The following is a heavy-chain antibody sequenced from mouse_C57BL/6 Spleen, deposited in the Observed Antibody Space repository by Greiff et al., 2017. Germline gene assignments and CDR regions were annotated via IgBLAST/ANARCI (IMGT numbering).Heavy chain of an antibody. Sequence: EVQRVESEGGLVQPGSSMKLSCTASGFTFSDYYMAWVRQVPEKGLEWVANINYDGSSTYYLDSLKSRFIISRDNAKNILYLQMSSLKSEDTATYYCARDRKDYEGAMDYWGQGTSVTVSS. CDR3: ARDRKDYEGAMDY. CDR2: INYDGSST. V-gene: IGHV5-16*01. CDR1: GFTFSDYY. J-gene: IGHJ4*01. D-gene: IGHD2-4*01.